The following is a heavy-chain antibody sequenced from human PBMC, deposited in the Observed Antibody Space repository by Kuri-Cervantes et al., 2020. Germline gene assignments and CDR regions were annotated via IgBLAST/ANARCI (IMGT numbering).Heavy chain of an antibody. V-gene: IGHV4-59*12. CDR1: GGSISSYY. D-gene: IGHD2-15*01. Sequence: GSLRLSCTVSGGSISSYYWSWIRQPPGKGLEWIGYIYYSGSTNYNPSLKSRVTISVDTSKNQFSLKLNSVTAADTAVYYCARRLGYCSGGSCYYMDVWGKGTTVTVSS. J-gene: IGHJ6*03. CDR3: ARRLGYCSGGSCYYMDV. CDR2: IYYSGST.